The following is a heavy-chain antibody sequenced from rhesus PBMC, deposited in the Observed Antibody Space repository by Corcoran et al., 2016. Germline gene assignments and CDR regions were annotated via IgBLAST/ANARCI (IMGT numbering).Heavy chain of an antibody. CDR3: ARGGYGSWNLRY. V-gene: IGHV4-76*01. Sequence: QVQLQESGPGVVKPSETLSLTCAVSGYSISSGYDWSWIRQPPGKGLEWIGYIYGSSGSTNYNPSLKKRVTISKDTSKNQFSLKLSSVTAADTAVYYCARGGYGSWNLRYWGQGVLVTVSS. D-gene: IGHD6-25*01. J-gene: IGHJ4*01. CDR1: GYSISSGYD. CDR2: IYGSSGST.